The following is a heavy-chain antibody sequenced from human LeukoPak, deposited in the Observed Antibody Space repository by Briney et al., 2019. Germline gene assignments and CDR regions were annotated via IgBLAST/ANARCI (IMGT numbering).Heavy chain of an antibody. CDR2: ISGSGGST. V-gene: IGHV3-23*01. CDR1: GFTFSSYA. CDR3: AKGGHSRNDAFDI. Sequence: PGGSLRLSCAASGFTFSSYAMSWVRQAPGKGLEWVSAISGSGGSTYYADSVKGRFTISRDNSKNTLYLQMNSLRADDTAVYYCAKGGHSRNDAFDIWGQGTMVTVSS. J-gene: IGHJ3*02. D-gene: IGHD2-15*01.